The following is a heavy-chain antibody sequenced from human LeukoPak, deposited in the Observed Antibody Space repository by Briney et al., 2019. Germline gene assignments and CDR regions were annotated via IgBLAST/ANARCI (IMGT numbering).Heavy chain of an antibody. CDR3: ARTSVVTATPFDY. CDR1: GGPVSSGTSY. J-gene: IGHJ4*02. CDR2: TYYSGST. V-gene: IGHV4-61*01. Sequence: SETLSLTCTVSGGPVSSGTSYWGWIRQPPGKGLGWIGNTYYSGSTHYNPSLKSRVTISLDTSKNQFSLKLKSVTAADTAVYYCARTSVVTATPFDYWGQGTLVTVSS. D-gene: IGHD2-21*02.